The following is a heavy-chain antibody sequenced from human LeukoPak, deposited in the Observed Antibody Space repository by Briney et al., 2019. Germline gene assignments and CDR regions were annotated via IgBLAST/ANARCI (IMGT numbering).Heavy chain of an antibody. J-gene: IGHJ5*02. V-gene: IGHV4-38-2*02. CDR1: GYSISSGYY. D-gene: IGHD6-13*01. Sequence: SETLSLTCTVSGYSISSGYYWGWIRQPPGKGLEWIGSIYHSGSTYYNPSLKSRVTISVDTSKNQFSLKLSSVTAADTAVYYCARISIAAAGTGWFDPWGQGTLVTVSS. CDR2: IYHSGST. CDR3: ARISIAAAGTGWFDP.